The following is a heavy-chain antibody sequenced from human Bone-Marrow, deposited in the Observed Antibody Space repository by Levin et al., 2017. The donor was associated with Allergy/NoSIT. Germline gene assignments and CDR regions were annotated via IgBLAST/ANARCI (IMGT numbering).Heavy chain of an antibody. CDR2: IYSGDSP. CDR1: GFSVSGNF. CDR3: ARNRRETMIRGVPWFFDP. J-gene: IGHJ5*02. D-gene: IGHD3-10*01. Sequence: GGSLRLSCAVSGFSVSGNFMSWVRHAPGKGLEWVSSIYSGDSPHYADSVKGRFTISRDTSNNILYLQMNSLRADDTAVYYCARNRRETMIRGVPWFFDPWGQGTLVTVSS. V-gene: IGHV3-53*01.